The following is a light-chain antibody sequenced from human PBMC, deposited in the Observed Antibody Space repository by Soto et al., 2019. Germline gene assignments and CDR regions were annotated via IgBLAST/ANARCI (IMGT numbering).Light chain of an antibody. Sequence: EIVMTQSPATLSVSPGERATLSCRASQSVSSNLAWYQQKPGQAPRLLIYGASTRATGIPARFSGSGSGTEFTLTISILQSEDSAVYYCQQYNNWPREFGQGTKVEIK. CDR2: GAS. CDR1: QSVSSN. V-gene: IGKV3-15*01. CDR3: QQYNNWPRE. J-gene: IGKJ1*01.